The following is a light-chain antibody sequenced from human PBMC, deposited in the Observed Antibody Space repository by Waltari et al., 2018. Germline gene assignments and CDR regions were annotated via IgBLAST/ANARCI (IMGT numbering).Light chain of an antibody. CDR3: QHYNKWPYA. J-gene: IGKJ2*01. V-gene: IGKV3-15*01. CDR1: QSVSSN. Sequence: EIVMTQSPATLSVSPGERATLSCRASQSVSSNLAWYQQKPGQAPRLLIYGASTRATGIPARFSGSGSGTAFTLTISSPQSEDFAVYYCQHYNKWPYAFGQGTKLDIK. CDR2: GAS.